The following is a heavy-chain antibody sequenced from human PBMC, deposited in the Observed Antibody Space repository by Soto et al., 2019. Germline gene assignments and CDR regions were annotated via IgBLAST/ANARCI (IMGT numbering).Heavy chain of an antibody. V-gene: IGHV5-51*01. CDR3: ARSLHYGDYDYYDGMDV. Sequence: PGEPLKISCKGSGYSFTSYWIGWVRQMPGKGLEWMGIIYPGDSDTRYSPSFQGQVTISADKSISTAYLQWSSLKASDTAMYYCARSLHYGDYDYYDGMDVWGQGTTVTVSS. CDR1: GYSFTSYW. CDR2: IYPGDSDT. J-gene: IGHJ6*02. D-gene: IGHD4-17*01.